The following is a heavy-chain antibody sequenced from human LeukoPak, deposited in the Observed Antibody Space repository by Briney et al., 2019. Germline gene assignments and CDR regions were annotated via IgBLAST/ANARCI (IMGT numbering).Heavy chain of an antibody. CDR1: GLTFSSYA. J-gene: IGHJ5*02. CDR2: ISYDGSNK. V-gene: IGHV3-30*04. D-gene: IGHD3-3*01. CDR3: AKESASNALYYDFWSGYYTQDWFDP. Sequence: GGSLRLSCAASGLTFSSYAMHWVRQAPGKGLEWVAVISYDGSNKYYADSVKGRFTISRDNSKNTLYLQMNSLRAEDTAVYYCAKESASNALYYDFWSGYYTQDWFDPWGQGTLVTVSS.